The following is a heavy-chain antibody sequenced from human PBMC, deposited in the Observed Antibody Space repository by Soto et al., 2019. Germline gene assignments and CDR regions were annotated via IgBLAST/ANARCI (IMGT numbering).Heavy chain of an antibody. CDR2: INPNSGGT. CDR1: GYTFSDYY. Sequence: ASVKVSCKASGYTFSDYYIHWVRQAPGQGLEWMGWINPNSGGTKYAPKFQGGVTMTRDTSITTAYMELSRLRSGDTAVYYCAREPARAKPERVVFWDQGTLVTVSS. V-gene: IGHV1-2*02. CDR3: AREPARAKPERVVF. J-gene: IGHJ4*02. D-gene: IGHD1-26*01.